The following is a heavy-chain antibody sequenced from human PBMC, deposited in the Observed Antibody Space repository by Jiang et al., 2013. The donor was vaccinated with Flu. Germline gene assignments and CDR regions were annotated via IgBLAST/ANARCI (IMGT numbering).Heavy chain of an antibody. J-gene: IGHJ4*02. CDR1: GGSFSGYY. Sequence: LLKPSETLSLTCAVYGGSFSGYYWSWIRQPPGKGLEWIGEINHSGSTNYNPSLKSRVTISVDTSKNQFSLKLSSVTAADTAVYYCARGLYGSGSYSIDYWGQGTLVTVSS. CDR3: ARGLYGSGSYSIDY. CDR2: INHSGST. V-gene: IGHV4-34*01. D-gene: IGHD3-10*01.